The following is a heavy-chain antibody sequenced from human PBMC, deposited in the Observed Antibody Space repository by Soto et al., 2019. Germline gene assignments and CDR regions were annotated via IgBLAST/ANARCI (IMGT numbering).Heavy chain of an antibody. CDR3: ARGYSSSSSYYYYGMDV. CDR2: IIPIFRKA. V-gene: IGHV1-69*13. CDR1: GCTFSSYA. J-gene: IGHJ6*02. D-gene: IGHD6-6*01. Sequence: SVKVSCKASGCTFSSYAISWVRQAPGQGLEWMGGIIPIFRKANYAQKFQGRVTITADESTSTAYMELSSLRSEDTAVYYCARGYSSSSSYYYYGMDVWGQGTTVTVSS.